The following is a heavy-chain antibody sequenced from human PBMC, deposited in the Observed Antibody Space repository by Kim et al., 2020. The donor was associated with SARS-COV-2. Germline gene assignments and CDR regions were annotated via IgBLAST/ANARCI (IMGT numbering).Heavy chain of an antibody. Sequence: SVKGRFTIARDNSKNTLYLQMNSLRAEDTAVYYCAKVGMVRGVIIRWFDPWGQGTLVTVSS. J-gene: IGHJ5*02. CDR3: AKVGMVRGVIIRWFDP. D-gene: IGHD3-10*01. V-gene: IGHV3-23*01.